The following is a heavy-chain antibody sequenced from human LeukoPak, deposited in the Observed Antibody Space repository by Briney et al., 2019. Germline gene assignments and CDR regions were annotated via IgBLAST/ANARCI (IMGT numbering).Heavy chain of an antibody. D-gene: IGHD3-10*01. CDR3: ARGFGSKSTYFDY. J-gene: IGHJ4*02. Sequence: PSETLSLSCTVSGGSISNYYWNWLRQPPGKGLEWIGYIYYSGSTNYNPSLKSRVTMSLDTSKNQFSLRLTSVTAADTAVYYCARGFGSKSTYFDYWGQGTLVTVSS. V-gene: IGHV4-59*01. CDR1: GGSISNYY. CDR2: IYYSGST.